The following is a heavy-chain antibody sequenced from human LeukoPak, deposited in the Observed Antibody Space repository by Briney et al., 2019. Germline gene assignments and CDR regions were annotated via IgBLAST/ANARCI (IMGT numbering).Heavy chain of an antibody. J-gene: IGHJ6*02. D-gene: IGHD3-10*01. CDR2: MNPNSGNT. Sequence: ASVKVSCKASGYTFTSYDINWVRQATGQGLEWMGWMNPNSGNTGYAQKFQGRVTMTRNTSISTAYMELSSLRSEDTAVYYCASTKVRGVISTGYGMDVWGQGTTVTVSS. CDR1: GYTFTSYD. CDR3: ASTKVRGVISTGYGMDV. V-gene: IGHV1-8*01.